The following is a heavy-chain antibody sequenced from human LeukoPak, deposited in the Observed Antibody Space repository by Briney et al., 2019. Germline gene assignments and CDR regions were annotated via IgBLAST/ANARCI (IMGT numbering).Heavy chain of an antibody. V-gene: IGHV4-59*01. CDR3: ARVTVTTLDVVWFDP. J-gene: IGHJ5*02. D-gene: IGHD4-17*01. Sequence: SETLSLTCTVSGGSINGYYWSWLRQPPGKGLEWIGYIYYSGSTNYNPSLKSRVTISVDTSKNQFSLKLSSVTAADTAVYYCARVTVTTLDVVWFDPWGQGTLVTVSS. CDR2: IYYSGST. CDR1: GGSINGYY.